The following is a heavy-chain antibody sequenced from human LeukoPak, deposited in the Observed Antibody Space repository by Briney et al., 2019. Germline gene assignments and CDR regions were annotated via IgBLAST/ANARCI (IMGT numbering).Heavy chain of an antibody. CDR1: GFTFSTYW. CDR3: ARIGIAVAGTDTDAFDI. D-gene: IGHD6-19*01. CDR2: INSDGSAT. Sequence: PGGSLRLSCAASGFTFSTYWMNWVRRAPGKGLVWVSRINSDGSATSYADSVKGRFTISRDNAKNTVHLQMNSLRAEDTAVYYCARIGIAVAGTDTDAFDIWGQGTMVTVSS. J-gene: IGHJ3*02. V-gene: IGHV3-74*01.